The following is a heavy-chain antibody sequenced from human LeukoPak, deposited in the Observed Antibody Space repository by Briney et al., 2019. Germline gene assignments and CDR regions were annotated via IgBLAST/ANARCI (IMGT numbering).Heavy chain of an antibody. J-gene: IGHJ3*02. CDR2: INHRGST. V-gene: IGHV4-34*01. CDR1: GGSFSDYY. CDR3: ATYSTGFDI. Sequence: PSETLSLTCAVYGGSFSDYYWTWIRQPPGKGLEWIGEINHRGSTHYTPSLKSRVTISVDTSKKQFSLKLSSVTAADTAVYYCATYSTGFDIWGQGTVDTVSS. D-gene: IGHD6-19*01.